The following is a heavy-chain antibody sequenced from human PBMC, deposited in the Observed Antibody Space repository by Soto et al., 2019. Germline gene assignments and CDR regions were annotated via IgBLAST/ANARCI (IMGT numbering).Heavy chain of an antibody. CDR2: IIHILGIA. CDR1: GGTFSSYA. V-gene: IGHV1-69*04. D-gene: IGHD3-22*01. CDR3: ARDTSAVDSAGY. J-gene: IGHJ4*02. Sequence: QVQLVQSGAEVKKPGSSVKVSCKASGGTFSSYAISWVRQAPGQGLEWMGRIIHILGIANYAQKFQGRVTTTADKSTSTAYTELSSLRSQYTAVYYCARDTSAVDSAGYWGQGPLVTVSS.